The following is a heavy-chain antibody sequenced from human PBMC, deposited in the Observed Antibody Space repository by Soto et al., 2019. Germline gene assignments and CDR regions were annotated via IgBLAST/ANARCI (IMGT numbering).Heavy chain of an antibody. D-gene: IGHD2-21*01. V-gene: IGHV3-48*01. CDR2: ISSSSSTI. J-gene: IGHJ6*02. CDR3: AFREASRYYSCGMDV. CDR1: GLTFSSYS. Sequence: EVQLVESGGGLVQRGGSLRLSCAASGLTFSSYSMNWVRQAPGKGLEWVSYISSSSSTIYYADSVKGRFTISRDNAKNSLYLKMVRLRAEDTAVCYSAFREASRYYSCGMDVWGHGTTVTVSS.